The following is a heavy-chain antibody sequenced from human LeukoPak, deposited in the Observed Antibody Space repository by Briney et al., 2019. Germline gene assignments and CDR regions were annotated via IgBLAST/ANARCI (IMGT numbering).Heavy chain of an antibody. D-gene: IGHD3-22*01. CDR1: GGSISSSSYY. V-gene: IGHV4-39*07. CDR2: IYYSGST. Sequence: SETLSLTCTVSGGSISSSSYYWGWIRQPPGKGLKWIGSIYYSGSTYYNPSLKSRVTISVDTSKNQFSLKLSSVTAADTAVYYCARDLIVVVIAVAADAFDIWGQGTMVTVSS. CDR3: ARDLIVVVIAVAADAFDI. J-gene: IGHJ3*02.